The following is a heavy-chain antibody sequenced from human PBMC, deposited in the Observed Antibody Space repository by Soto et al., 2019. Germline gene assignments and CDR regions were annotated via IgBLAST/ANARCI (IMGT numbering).Heavy chain of an antibody. CDR3: ARAIVVVPAAISYYYGMDV. CDR2: ISSSSSTI. D-gene: IGHD2-2*02. J-gene: IGHJ6*02. V-gene: IGHV3-48*02. CDR1: GFTFSSYS. Sequence: LRLSCAASGFTFSSYSMNWVRQAPGKGLEWVSYISSSSSTIYYADSVKGRFTISRDNAKNSLYLQMNSLRDEDTAVYYCARAIVVVPAAISYYYGMDVWGQGTTVTVFS.